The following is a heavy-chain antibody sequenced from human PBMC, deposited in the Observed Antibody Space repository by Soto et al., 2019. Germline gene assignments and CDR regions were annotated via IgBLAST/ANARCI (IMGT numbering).Heavy chain of an antibody. CDR1: GFTFSSYA. V-gene: IGHV3-23*01. D-gene: IGHD6-13*01. CDR2: ISGSGGST. J-gene: IGHJ4*02. Sequence: PGGSLRLSCAASGFTFSSYAMSWVRQAPGKGLEWVSAISGSGGSTYYADSVKGRFTISRDNSKNTLYLQMNSLRAEDTAVYYCARGGSSSWYLPFDYWGQGTLVTVSS. CDR3: ARGGSSSWYLPFDY.